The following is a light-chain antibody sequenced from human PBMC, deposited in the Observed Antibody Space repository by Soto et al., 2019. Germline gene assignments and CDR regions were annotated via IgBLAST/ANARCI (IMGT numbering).Light chain of an antibody. CDR3: QQSYSSPGT. CDR1: QTTDKY. CDR2: GAS. V-gene: IGKV1-39*01. Sequence: IQMTQSPSSLSASVGDRVTITCRASQTTDKYLNWYQHIPGRAPKLLIYGASSLQSGVPTRFSGSGGGTYFTLTISSLQHEDFATYYCQQSYSSPGTFGRGTRVE. J-gene: IGKJ1*01.